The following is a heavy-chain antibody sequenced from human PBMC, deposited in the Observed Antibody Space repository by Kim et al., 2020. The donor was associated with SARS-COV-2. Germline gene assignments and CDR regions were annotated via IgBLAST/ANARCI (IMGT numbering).Heavy chain of an antibody. D-gene: IGHD2-21*02. J-gene: IGHJ4*02. CDR2: IYYSGST. Sequence: SETLSLTCTVSGGSVSSGSYYWSWIRQPPGKGLEWIGYIYYSGSTNYNPSLKSRVTISVDTSKNQFSLKLSSVTAADTAVYYCARRGLWASDPFDYWGQGTLVTVSS. V-gene: IGHV4-61*01. CDR1: GGSVSSGSYY. CDR3: ARRGLWASDPFDY.